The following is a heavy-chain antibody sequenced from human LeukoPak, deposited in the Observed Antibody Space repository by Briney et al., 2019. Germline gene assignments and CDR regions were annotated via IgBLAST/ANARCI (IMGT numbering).Heavy chain of an antibody. V-gene: IGHV1-24*01. D-gene: IGHD3-22*01. CDR2: FDPEDGET. CDR3: ATEGTDYYDSSGPYYFDY. CDR1: GYTFSELS. Sequence: ASVNVSCKVSGYTFSELSMHWVRQAPGKGLEWMGGFDPEDGETIYAQKFQGRVTMTEDTSTDTAYMELSSLRSEDTAVYYCATEGTDYYDSSGPYYFDYWGQGTLVTVSS. J-gene: IGHJ4*02.